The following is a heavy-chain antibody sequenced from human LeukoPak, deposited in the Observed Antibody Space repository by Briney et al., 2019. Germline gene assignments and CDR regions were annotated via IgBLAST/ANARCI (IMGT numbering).Heavy chain of an antibody. J-gene: IGHJ2*01. D-gene: IGHD2-2*02. V-gene: IGHV4-59*11. CDR1: GGSISSHY. CDR3: ASLVVVPAAISWYFDL. Sequence: SETLSLTCTVSGGSISSHYRSWIRQPPGKGLEWIGYIYYSGSTNYNPSLKSRVTISVDTSKNQFSLKLSSVTAADTAVYYCASLVVVPAAISWYFDLWGRGTLVTVSS. CDR2: IYYSGST.